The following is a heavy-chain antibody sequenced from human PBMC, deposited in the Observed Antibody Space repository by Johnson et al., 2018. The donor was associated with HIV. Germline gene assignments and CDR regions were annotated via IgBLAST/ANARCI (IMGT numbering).Heavy chain of an antibody. D-gene: IGHD2-21*01. Sequence: VQLVESGGGVVQPGGSLRLSCAASGFTFSNYDMHWVRQSSGTGLEWVSGIGTAGDTHYPGSVKGRFTISRENAKNALYLQMNSLRAGDTAVDYCVRARGYSLAFDIWGQGTMVTVSS. CDR2: IGTAGDT. J-gene: IGHJ3*02. CDR1: GFTFSNYD. V-gene: IGHV3-13*01. CDR3: VRARGYSLAFDI.